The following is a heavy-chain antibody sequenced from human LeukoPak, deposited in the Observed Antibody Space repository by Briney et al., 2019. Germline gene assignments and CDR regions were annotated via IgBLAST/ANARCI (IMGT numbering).Heavy chain of an antibody. CDR1: GFTFSNYG. CDR3: ARAPRGFQWYVEY. J-gene: IGHJ4*02. D-gene: IGHD2-15*01. Sequence: PGGSLRLSCAASGFTFSNYGMNWVRQTPGKGLEWVSTFSASGSTYYADSVKGRFTISRDNSKNTLYLEMNSLRVEDTAVYYCARAPRGFQWYVEYWGQGTLVTVSS. V-gene: IGHV3-23*01. CDR2: FSASGST.